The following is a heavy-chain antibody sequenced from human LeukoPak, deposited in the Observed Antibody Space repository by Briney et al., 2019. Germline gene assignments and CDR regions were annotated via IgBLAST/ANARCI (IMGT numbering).Heavy chain of an antibody. Sequence: GGSLRLSCAATGSTFNHYKMTWVRQAPGKGLEWVSYIGTSDDGSMIYYADSVKGRFTTSRDNVNNSLHLQMDSLRVEDTAVYYCARDKPGIAAAVTDYWGQGTLVTVSS. D-gene: IGHD6-13*01. CDR2: IGTSDDGSMI. J-gene: IGHJ4*02. V-gene: IGHV3-48*03. CDR3: ARDKPGIAAAVTDY. CDR1: GSTFNHYK.